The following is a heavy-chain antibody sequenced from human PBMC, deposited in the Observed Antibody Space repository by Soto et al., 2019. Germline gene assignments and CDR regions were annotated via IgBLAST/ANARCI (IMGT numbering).Heavy chain of an antibody. CDR1: GYTFTSYD. D-gene: IGHD2-2*01. Sequence: ASVKVSCKASGYTFTSYDINWVRQATGQGLEWMGWMNPNSGNTGYAQKFQGRVTMTRNTSISTAYMELSSLRSEDTAVYYCARSRLSCSSTSCGANCFDPWGKGTLVPVS. V-gene: IGHV1-8*01. J-gene: IGHJ5*02. CDR2: MNPNSGNT. CDR3: ARSRLSCSSTSCGANCFDP.